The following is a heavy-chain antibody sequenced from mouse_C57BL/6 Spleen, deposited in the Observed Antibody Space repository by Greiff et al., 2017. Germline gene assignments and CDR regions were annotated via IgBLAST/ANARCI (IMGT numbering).Heavy chain of an antibody. CDR2: IWSGGST. Sequence: VKLMESGPGLVQPSQSLSITCTVSGFSLTSYGVHWVRQSPGKGLEWLGVIWSGGSTDYNAAFISRLSISKNNSKSHVYFKMNSLQADDTAINYCARNWGYDRDFDYWGQGTTLTVSS. D-gene: IGHD2-2*01. CDR1: GFSLTSYG. V-gene: IGHV2-2*01. CDR3: ARNWGYDRDFDY. J-gene: IGHJ2*01.